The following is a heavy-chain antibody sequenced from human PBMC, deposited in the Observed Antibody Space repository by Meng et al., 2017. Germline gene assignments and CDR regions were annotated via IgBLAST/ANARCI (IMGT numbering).Heavy chain of an antibody. Sequence: QVQLQQGGAGLFKPSETLSLTCSVYGGSFSGYYWSVIRQPPGKGLEWIGEINHSGSTNYNPSLKSRVTISVDTSKNQFSLKLSSVTAADTAVYYCARGPLVHQYFDYWGQGTLVTVSS. J-gene: IGHJ4*02. CDR2: INHSGST. CDR3: ARGPLVHQYFDY. CDR1: GGSFSGYY. D-gene: IGHD6-13*01. V-gene: IGHV4-34*01.